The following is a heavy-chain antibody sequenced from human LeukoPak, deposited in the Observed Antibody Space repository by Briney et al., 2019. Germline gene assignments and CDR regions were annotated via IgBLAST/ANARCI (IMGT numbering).Heavy chain of an antibody. D-gene: IGHD3-16*02. Sequence: GGSLRLSCAASGFTVSNHYMSWVRQAPGKGLEWVSVIYSGGTTYYADSVKGRFTISRDNSKNTVYLQMNSLRADDTAVYYCTTDRAVTFGGVIVIFDYWGQGTLVTVSS. CDR3: TTDRAVTFGGVIVIFDY. J-gene: IGHJ4*02. CDR2: IYSGGTT. V-gene: IGHV3-53*01. CDR1: GFTVSNHY.